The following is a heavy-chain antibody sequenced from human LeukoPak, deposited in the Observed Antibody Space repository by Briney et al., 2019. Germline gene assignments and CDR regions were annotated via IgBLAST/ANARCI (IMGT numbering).Heavy chain of an antibody. CDR2: IKQDGSEK. CDR3: AIDPSNDCSGDNWATNRFDP. Sequence: GGSLRLSCAVSGFSVSGYWMTWVRQAPGKGLEWVANIKQDGSEKNYVDSVKGRFTISRDNAENSLFLQMNSLRVEDTAAYYCAIDPSNDCSGDNWATNRFDPWGQGTLVTVSS. D-gene: IGHD1-1*01. V-gene: IGHV3-7*01. J-gene: IGHJ5*02. CDR1: GFSVSGYW.